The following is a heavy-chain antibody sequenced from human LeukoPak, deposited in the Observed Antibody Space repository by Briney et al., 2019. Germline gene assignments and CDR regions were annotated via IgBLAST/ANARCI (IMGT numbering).Heavy chain of an antibody. J-gene: IGHJ4*02. Sequence: PSETLSLTCTVSGVSISSSSYYWGWIRQPPGKGLEWIGSIYYSGSTYYNPSLKSRVTISVDTSKNQFSLKLSSVTAADTAVYYCARPFGVVTYIDYWGQGTLVTVSP. CDR3: ARPFGVVTYIDY. CDR1: GVSISSSSYY. D-gene: IGHD3-3*01. CDR2: IYYSGST. V-gene: IGHV4-39*01.